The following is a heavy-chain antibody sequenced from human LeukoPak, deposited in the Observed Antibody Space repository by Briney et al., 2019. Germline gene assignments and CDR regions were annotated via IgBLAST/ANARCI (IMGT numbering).Heavy chain of an antibody. V-gene: IGHV3-66*01. J-gene: IGHJ4*02. CDR2: ISSAGTT. CDR1: GFTVSSSY. Sequence: GGSLRLSCAASGFTVSSSYMSWVRQAPGKGLEWVSIISSAGTTYYADSVKGRFTISRDNSKNTVYLQVNSLRDEDTAVYYCARDLEASNTYYFDYWGQGTMVTVSS. CDR3: ARDLEASNTYYFDY. D-gene: IGHD1-1*01.